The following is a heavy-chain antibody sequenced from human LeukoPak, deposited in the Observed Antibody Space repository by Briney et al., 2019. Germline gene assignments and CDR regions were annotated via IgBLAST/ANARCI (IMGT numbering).Heavy chain of an antibody. CDR3: ASPREMATIYDALDV. J-gene: IGHJ3*01. CDR2: IYYNGDT. D-gene: IGHD5-24*01. V-gene: IGHV4-39*01. CDR1: GGSISSSRYY. Sequence: SETLSLTCTVSGGSISSSRYYWGWIRQPPGKGLEWIGTIYYNGDTYYNPSLKSRVTISVDTSKNQFSLKLNSVTAADMAVYYCASPREMATIYDALDVWGQGTMVTVSS.